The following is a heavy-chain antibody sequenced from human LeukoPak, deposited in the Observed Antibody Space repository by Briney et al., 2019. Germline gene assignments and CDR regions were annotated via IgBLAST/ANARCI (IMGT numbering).Heavy chain of an antibody. CDR2: ISSSSSYI. CDR3: ARVDSSSSGIDY. CDR1: GFTFSSYS. J-gene: IGHJ4*02. Sequence: GGSLRLSCAASGFTFSSYSMSWVRHAPGKGLEWVSSISSSSSYIYYAESVKGRFTISRDNAKNSLYLQKNSLRAEDTAVYYCARVDSSSSGIDYWGQGTLVTVSS. D-gene: IGHD6-6*01. V-gene: IGHV3-21*01.